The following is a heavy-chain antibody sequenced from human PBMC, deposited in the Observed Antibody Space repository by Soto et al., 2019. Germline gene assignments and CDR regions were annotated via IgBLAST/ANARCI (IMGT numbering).Heavy chain of an antibody. CDR2: IYHSGST. CDR3: ARGPGSTAFDP. CDR1: GYSLTRDYY. Sequence: SETLSLTCAVSGYSLTRDYYWGWIRQPPGKGLEWIASIYHSGSTFYNPSLKSRVTISLDTSKNQFSLKLTSVIAADTAIYYCARGPGSTAFDPWGQGTLVTVPS. D-gene: IGHD5-18*01. J-gene: IGHJ5*02. V-gene: IGHV4-38-2*01.